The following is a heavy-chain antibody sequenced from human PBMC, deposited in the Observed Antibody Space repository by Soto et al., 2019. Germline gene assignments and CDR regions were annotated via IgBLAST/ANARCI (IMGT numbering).Heavy chain of an antibody. CDR3: ATTADSSGYYYIDY. J-gene: IGHJ4*02. CDR2: FDPEDGET. CDR1: GYTLTEGS. V-gene: IGHV1-24*01. Sequence: ASVKVSCKVSGYTLTEGSMHWVRQAPGKGLEWMGGFDPEDGETIYAQKFQGRVTMTEDTSTDTAYMELSSLRSEDTAVYYCATTADSSGYYYIDYWGQGTLVTVSS. D-gene: IGHD3-22*01.